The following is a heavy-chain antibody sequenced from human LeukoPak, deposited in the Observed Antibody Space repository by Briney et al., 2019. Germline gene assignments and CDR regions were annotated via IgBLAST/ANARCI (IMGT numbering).Heavy chain of an antibody. CDR1: GFTFSSYW. CDR3: AKERSSGWYGRSYYFDY. V-gene: IGHV3-74*01. CDR2: INSDGSST. Sequence: GGSLRLSCAASGFTFSSYWMHWVRQAPGKGLVWVSRINSDGSSTSYADSVKGRFTISRDNAKNTLYLQMNSLRAEDTAVYYCAKERSSGWYGRSYYFDYWGQGTLVTVSS. J-gene: IGHJ4*02. D-gene: IGHD6-19*01.